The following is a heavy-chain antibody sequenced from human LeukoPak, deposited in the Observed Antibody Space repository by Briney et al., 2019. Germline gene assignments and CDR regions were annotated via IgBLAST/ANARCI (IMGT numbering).Heavy chain of an antibody. Sequence: SQTLSLTCAISGDSVSSNSAAWNWIRQSPSRGLEWLGRTYYRSKWHNDYAVSVKSRITINPDTSKNQFSLQLNSVTPEDTAVYYCARVSFFSSLYGSSWYPNWFDPWGQGTLVTVSS. CDR3: ARVSFFSSLYGSSWYPNWFDP. D-gene: IGHD6-13*01. CDR1: GDSVSSNSAA. CDR2: TYYRSKWHN. J-gene: IGHJ5*02. V-gene: IGHV6-1*01.